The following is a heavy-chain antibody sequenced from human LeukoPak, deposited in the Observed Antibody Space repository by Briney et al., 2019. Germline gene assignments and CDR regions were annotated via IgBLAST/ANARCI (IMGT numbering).Heavy chain of an antibody. CDR1: GLTVSRTY. J-gene: IGHJ4*02. D-gene: IGHD4-17*01. Sequence: PGGSLRLSCAASGLTVSRTYMNWVRQAPGKGLEWVSVIYSGGNTDYTDSAKGRFTISRENSQNTLYLQMNSLRAEDTAVYYCAKDGYGVLDYWGQGTLVTASS. CDR3: AKDGYGVLDY. CDR2: IYSGGNT. V-gene: IGHV3-53*01.